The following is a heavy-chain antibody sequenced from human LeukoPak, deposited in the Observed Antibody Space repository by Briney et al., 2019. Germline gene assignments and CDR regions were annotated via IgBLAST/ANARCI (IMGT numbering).Heavy chain of an antibody. V-gene: IGHV4-30-2*01. CDR1: GGSISSGGYY. CDR3: ARGPTVAAAVRSRYYYGMDV. J-gene: IGHJ6*02. CDR2: INHSGST. D-gene: IGHD6-13*01. Sequence: SQTLSLTCTVSGGSISSGGYYWSWIRQPPGQGLEWIGEINHSGSTNYNPSLESRVTISVDTSKNQFSLKLSSVTAADTAVYYCARGPTVAAAVRSRYYYGMDVWGQGTTVTVSS.